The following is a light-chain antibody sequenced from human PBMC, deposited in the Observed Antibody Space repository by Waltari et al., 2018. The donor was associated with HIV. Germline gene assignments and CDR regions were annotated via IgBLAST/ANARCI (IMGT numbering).Light chain of an antibody. Sequence: QSALTQPAFVSGSPGQSINISCTGTSSDVGGYNYVSWYQQHPGKAPKLMIYEVSNRPSGVSNRFSGSKSGNTASLTISGLQAEDEADYYCSSYASSSTPYVFGTGTKVTVL. CDR2: EVS. V-gene: IGLV2-14*01. J-gene: IGLJ1*01. CDR1: SSDVGGYNY. CDR3: SSYASSSTPYV.